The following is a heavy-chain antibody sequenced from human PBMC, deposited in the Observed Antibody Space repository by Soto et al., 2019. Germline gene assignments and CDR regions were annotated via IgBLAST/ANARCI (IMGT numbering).Heavy chain of an antibody. Sequence: PGESLKISCKGSGYSFTSYWISWVRQMPGKGLEWMGRIDPSDSYTNYSPSFQGHVTISADKSISTAYLQWSSLKASDTAMYYCARHLVPAVRGWVYYYGMDVWGQGTTVTVSS. CDR2: IDPSDSYT. CDR3: ARHLVPAVRGWVYYYGMDV. D-gene: IGHD2-2*01. J-gene: IGHJ6*02. CDR1: GYSFTSYW. V-gene: IGHV5-10-1*01.